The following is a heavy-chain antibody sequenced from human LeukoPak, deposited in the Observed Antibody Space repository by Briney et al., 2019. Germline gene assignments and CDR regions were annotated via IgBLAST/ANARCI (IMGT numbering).Heavy chain of an antibody. V-gene: IGHV4-39*01. D-gene: IGHD1-1*01. J-gene: IGHJ4*02. Sequence: SETLSLTCTVSGGSISSSSFYWGWIRQPPRKGLEWIGTIYSTGGTYYNPSLKSRVTISVDTSKNQFSLRLSSVTAADTAVYYCARRGTGGRSVDCWGQGTLVTVSS. CDR3: ARRGTGGRSVDC. CDR1: GGSISSSSFY. CDR2: IYSTGGT.